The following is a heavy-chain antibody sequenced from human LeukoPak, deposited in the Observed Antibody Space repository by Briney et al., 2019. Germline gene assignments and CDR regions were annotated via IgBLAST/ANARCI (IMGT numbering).Heavy chain of an antibody. CDR2: ITFSSSII. V-gene: IGHV3-48*01. J-gene: IGHJ4*02. Sequence: PGGSLRLSCAASGFTFSSYSMNWVRQAPGKGLEWVSYITFSSSIIYYADSVKGRFTISRDNSKNTLYLQMNSLTAEDTAIYYCAKATGTLGNWGQGTLVTVSS. CDR1: GFTFSSYS. D-gene: IGHD1-1*01. CDR3: AKATGTLGN.